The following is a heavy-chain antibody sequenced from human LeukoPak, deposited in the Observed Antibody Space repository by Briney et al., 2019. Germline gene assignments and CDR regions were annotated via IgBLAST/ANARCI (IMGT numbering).Heavy chain of an antibody. V-gene: IGHV4-59*01. CDR1: GDFISSYY. CDR2: ISYSGNT. CDR3: ARVGRGDHTWGSYSFDY. Sequence: PSETLSLTCTVSGDFISSYYWSWIRQPPGKGLEWIGYISYSGNTNYNPSLKNRVTISIDTSDNHFSLRLTSVTAADTAVYYCARVGRGDHTWGSYSFDYWGRGTLVTVSS. D-gene: IGHD1-26*01. J-gene: IGHJ4*02.